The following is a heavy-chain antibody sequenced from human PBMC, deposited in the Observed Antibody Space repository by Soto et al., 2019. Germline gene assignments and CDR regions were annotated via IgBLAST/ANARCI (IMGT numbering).Heavy chain of an antibody. CDR3: ARFYGARYYYYYGMDV. Sequence: SETLSLTCTVSGGSISSYYWSWIRQPPGKGLEWIGYIYYSGSTNYNPSLKSRVTISVDTSKNQFSLKLSSVTAADTAVYYCARFYGARYYYYYGMDVWGQGTTVTVSS. J-gene: IGHJ6*02. CDR2: IYYSGST. V-gene: IGHV4-59*01. CDR1: GGSISSYY. D-gene: IGHD4-17*01.